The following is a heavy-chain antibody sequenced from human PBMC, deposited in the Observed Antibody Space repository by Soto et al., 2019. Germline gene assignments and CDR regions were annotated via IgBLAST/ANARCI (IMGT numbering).Heavy chain of an antibody. D-gene: IGHD3-9*01. V-gene: IGHV1-18*01. Sequence: ASVKVSCKASGYTFTSYGISWVRQAPGQGLEWMGWISAYNGNTNYAQKLQGRVTMTTDTSTSTAYMELRSLRSDDTAVYYCARDYSTHSFYDILTGYIGPFDYWGQGTLVTVSS. CDR2: ISAYNGNT. J-gene: IGHJ4*02. CDR1: GYTFTSYG. CDR3: ARDYSTHSFYDILTGYIGPFDY.